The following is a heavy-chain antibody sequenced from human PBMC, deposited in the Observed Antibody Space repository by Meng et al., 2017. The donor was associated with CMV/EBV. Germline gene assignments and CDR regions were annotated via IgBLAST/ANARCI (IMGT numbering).Heavy chain of an antibody. V-gene: IGHV3-30*02. D-gene: IGHD2-2*02. J-gene: IGHJ6*02. CDR2: IRYDGSNK. CDR1: GFTFSSYG. Sequence: GESLKISCSASGFTFSSYGMHWVRQAPGKGLEWVAFIRYDGSNKYYADSVKGRFTISRDNAKNSLYLQMNSLRAEDTAVYYCARDLSNGAVVPAAIYYYYYGMDVWGQGTTVTVSS. CDR3: ARDLSNGAVVPAAIYYYYYGMDV.